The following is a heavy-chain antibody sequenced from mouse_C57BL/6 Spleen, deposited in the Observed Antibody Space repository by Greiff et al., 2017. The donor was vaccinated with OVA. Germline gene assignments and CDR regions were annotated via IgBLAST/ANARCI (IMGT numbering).Heavy chain of an antibody. J-gene: IGHJ4*01. V-gene: IGHV1-5*01. Sequence: VQLQQSGTVLARPGASVKMSCKTSGYTFTSYWMHWVKQRPGQGLEWIGAIYPGNSDTSYNQKFKGKAKLTAVTSASTAYMELSSLTNEDSAVYYCTREDNYYGSPYYAMDYWGQGTSVTVSS. CDR1: GYTFTSYW. CDR3: TREDNYYGSPYYAMDY. CDR2: IYPGNSDT. D-gene: IGHD1-1*01.